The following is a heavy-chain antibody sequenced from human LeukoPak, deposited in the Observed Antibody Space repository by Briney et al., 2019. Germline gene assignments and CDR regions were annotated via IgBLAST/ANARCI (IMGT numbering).Heavy chain of an antibody. J-gene: IGHJ4*02. Sequence: GGSLRLSCAASGFTFSSYATSWVRQAPGKGLEWVSAISGSGGSTYYADSVKGRFTISRDNSKNTLYLQMNSLRAEDTAVYYCAKDNRRAHYFDYWGQGTLVTVSS. V-gene: IGHV3-23*01. CDR1: GFTFSSYA. CDR2: ISGSGGST. CDR3: AKDNRRAHYFDY.